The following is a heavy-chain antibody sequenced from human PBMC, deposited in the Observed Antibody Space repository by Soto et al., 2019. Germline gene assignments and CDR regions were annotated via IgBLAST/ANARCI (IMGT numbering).Heavy chain of an antibody. Sequence: PGGSLRLSCAASGFTFSNYAMSWARQAPGKGLEWASAISGSGVNTYYADSVKGRFTISRDNSKNTLYLQMNSLRAEDTAVYYCAKDLTVRPYYMDVWGKGTTVTVSS. V-gene: IGHV3-23*01. CDR2: ISGSGVNT. D-gene: IGHD6-6*01. J-gene: IGHJ6*03. CDR1: GFTFSNYA. CDR3: AKDLTVRPYYMDV.